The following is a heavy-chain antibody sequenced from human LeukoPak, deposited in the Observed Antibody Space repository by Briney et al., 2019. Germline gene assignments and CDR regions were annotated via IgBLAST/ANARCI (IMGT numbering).Heavy chain of an antibody. J-gene: IGHJ4*02. CDR3: ARDVFLGCGGKVY. D-gene: IGHD2/OR15-2a*01. CDR2: IYHSGST. Sequence: SQTLSLTCTVSGGSISSGGYYWSWIRQPPGKGLEWIGYIYHSGSTYYNPSLKSRVTISVDRSKNQFSLKLSSVTAADTAVYYCARDVFLGCGGKVYWGQGTLVTVSS. V-gene: IGHV4-30-2*01. CDR1: GGSISSGGYY.